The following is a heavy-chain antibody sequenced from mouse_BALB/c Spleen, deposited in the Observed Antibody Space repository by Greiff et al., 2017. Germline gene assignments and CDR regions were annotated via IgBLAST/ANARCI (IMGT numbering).Heavy chain of an antibody. J-gene: IGHJ1*01. V-gene: IGHV1-5*01. CDR2: IYPGNSDT. CDR1: GYTFTSYW. CDR3: TRGVDGYFDV. Sequence: VQLQQSGAELARPGASVKLSCKASGYTFTSYWMQWVKQRPGQGLEWIGAIYPGNSDTSYNQKFKGKAKLTAVTSASTAYMELSSLTNEDSAVYYCTRGVDGYFDVWGAGTTVTVSS.